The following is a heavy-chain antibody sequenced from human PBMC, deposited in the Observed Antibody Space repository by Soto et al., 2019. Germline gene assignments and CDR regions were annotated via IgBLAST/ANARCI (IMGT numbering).Heavy chain of an antibody. CDR1: GGTFSSYT. D-gene: IGHD2-15*01. V-gene: IGHV1-69*02. CDR2: IIPILGIA. CDR3: AREGADIVVVVAATLGWFDP. J-gene: IGHJ5*02. Sequence: SVKVSCKASGGTFSSYTISWVRQAPGQGLEWMGRIIPILGIANYAQKFQGRVTITADKSTSTAYMELSSLRSEDTAVYYCAREGADIVVVVAATLGWFDPWGQGTLVTVSS.